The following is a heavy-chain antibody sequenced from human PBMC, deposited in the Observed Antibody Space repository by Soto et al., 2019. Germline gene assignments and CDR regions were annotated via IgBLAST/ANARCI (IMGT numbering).Heavy chain of an antibody. Sequence: SETLSLTCAVYGGSFSGYYWSWIRQPPGKGLEWIGEINHSGSTNYNPSLKSRVTISVDTSKNQFSLKLSSVTAADTAVYYCARIVATKPYYFDYWGQGTLVTVSS. D-gene: IGHD5-12*01. CDR2: INHSGST. J-gene: IGHJ4*02. CDR1: GGSFSGYY. CDR3: ARIVATKPYYFDY. V-gene: IGHV4-34*01.